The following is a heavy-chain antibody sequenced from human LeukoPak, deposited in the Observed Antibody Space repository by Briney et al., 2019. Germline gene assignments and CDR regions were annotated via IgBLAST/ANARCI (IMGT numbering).Heavy chain of an antibody. Sequence: PSETLSLTCTVSGYSISSGYYWGWIRQPPGKGLEWIGSIYHSGSTYYNPSLKSRVTISVDTSKNQFSLKLSSVTAADTAVYYCARVQITSAGIAAADYYFDYWGQGTLVTVSS. J-gene: IGHJ4*02. CDR2: IYHSGST. CDR3: ARVQITSAGIAAADYYFDY. CDR1: GYSISSGYY. V-gene: IGHV4-38-2*02. D-gene: IGHD6-13*01.